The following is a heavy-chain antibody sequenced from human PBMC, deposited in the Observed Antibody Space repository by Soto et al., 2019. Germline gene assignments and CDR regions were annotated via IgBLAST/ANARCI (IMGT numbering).Heavy chain of an antibody. CDR1: GFTFSTYP. D-gene: IGHD1-26*01. J-gene: IGHJ4*02. CDR3: VKGLLKFSGSYFDY. CDR2: ISGPGGST. V-gene: IGHV3-23*01. Sequence: EVQLLDSGGGLVQPGGSLRLSCAASGFTFSTYPMSWVRQAPGKGLEWVSDISGPGGSTYYADSVRGRFTISRDNSKNTVYLQMNSLRDEDTAVYYCVKGLLKFSGSYFDYWRQGTLVTVSS.